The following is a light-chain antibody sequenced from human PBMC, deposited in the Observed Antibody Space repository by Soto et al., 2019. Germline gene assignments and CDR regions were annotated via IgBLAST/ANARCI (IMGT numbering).Light chain of an antibody. Sequence: QAVVTQPPSASGTPGQRVTISCSGSRSNIGSYTVNWYQQLPGTAPKLLIYNNNQRPSGVPDRFSGSKSGTSASLAISGLQSEDEADYYCAAWDDSLNGVVFGGGTKLTVL. CDR2: NNN. V-gene: IGLV1-44*01. CDR3: AAWDDSLNGVV. CDR1: RSNIGSYT. J-gene: IGLJ2*01.